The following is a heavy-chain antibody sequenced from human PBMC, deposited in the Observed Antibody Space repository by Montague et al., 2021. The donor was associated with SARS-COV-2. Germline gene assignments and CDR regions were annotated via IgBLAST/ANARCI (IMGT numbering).Heavy chain of an antibody. J-gene: IGHJ3*02. Sequence: SETLSLTCTVSGGSITVSRYDWGWIRQPPGKGLEWIGSVHYTGTTSYNASLKSRLTTSVDTSENQFSLKMTSVTASDTAVYYCARHRANAGSFDIWGQGTMVTVSS. CDR2: VHYTGTT. V-gene: IGHV4-39*01. D-gene: IGHD1-1*01. CDR3: ARHRANAGSFDI. CDR1: GGSITVSRYD.